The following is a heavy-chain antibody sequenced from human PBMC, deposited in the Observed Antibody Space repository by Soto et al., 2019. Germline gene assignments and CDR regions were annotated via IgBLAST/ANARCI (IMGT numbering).Heavy chain of an antibody. V-gene: IGHV5-10-1*01. J-gene: IGHJ5*02. CDR3: ARRTIFGVVTNNWFDP. D-gene: IGHD3-3*01. Sequence: PGESRKISCKGSGYSFTSYWISWVRQMPGKGLEWMGRIDPSDSYTNYSPSFQGHVTISADKFISTAYLQWSSLKASDTAMYYCARRTIFGVVTNNWFDPWGQGTLVTVSS. CDR1: GYSFTSYW. CDR2: IDPSDSYT.